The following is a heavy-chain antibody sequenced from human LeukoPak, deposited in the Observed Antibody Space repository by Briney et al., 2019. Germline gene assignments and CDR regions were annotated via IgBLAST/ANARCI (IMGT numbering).Heavy chain of an antibody. CDR3: ARHLLRTSTSFDY. CDR1: AGSISSSSYY. V-gene: IGHV4-39*07. CDR2: IYYSGST. D-gene: IGHD1-14*01. Sequence: PSETLSLTCTVSAGSISSSSYYWGWIRQPPGKGLEWIGSIYYSGSTYYNPSLKSRVTISVDTSKNQFSLKLSSVTAADTAVYYCARHLLRTSTSFDYWDQGNLVTVSS. J-gene: IGHJ4*02.